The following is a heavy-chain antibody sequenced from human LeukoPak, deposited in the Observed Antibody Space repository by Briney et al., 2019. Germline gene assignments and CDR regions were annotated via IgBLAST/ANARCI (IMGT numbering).Heavy chain of an antibody. CDR3: ASPIAVAGTGQLDY. CDR2: INTNTGNP. J-gene: IGHJ4*02. CDR1: GYTFTSYY. V-gene: IGHV7-4-1*02. D-gene: IGHD6-19*01. Sequence: GASVKVSCKASGYTFTSYYMHWVRQAPGQGLEWMGWINTNTGNPTYAQGFTGRFVFSLDTSVSTAYLQISSLKAEDTAVYYCASPIAVAGTGQLDYWGQGTLVTVSS.